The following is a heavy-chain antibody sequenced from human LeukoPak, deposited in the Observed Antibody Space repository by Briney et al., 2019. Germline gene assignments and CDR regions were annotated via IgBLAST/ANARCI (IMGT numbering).Heavy chain of an antibody. CDR2: IYYSGST. CDR3: ARRSYGDNNWFDP. CDR1: GGSISSHY. V-gene: IGHV4-59*08. J-gene: IGHJ5*02. D-gene: IGHD1-26*01. Sequence: SETLSLTCTVSGGSISSHYWSWIRQPPGKGLEWIGYIYYSGSTNYNPSLKSRVTISVDTSKNQFSLKLGSVTAADTAVYYCARRSYGDNNWFDPWGQGTLVTVSS.